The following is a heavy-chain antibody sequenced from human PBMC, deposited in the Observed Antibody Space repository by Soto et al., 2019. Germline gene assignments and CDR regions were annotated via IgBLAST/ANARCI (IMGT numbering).Heavy chain of an antibody. Sequence: SETLSLTCAVSGGAMHNYYWHWIRQSPGKGLEWIGYVYSSGSTTHNPSLRNRVSVSLDLAKNQVSLSLRSVTAADTAVYYCATVPTYYYDRSGYANAFDMWGQGTMVTVSS. D-gene: IGHD3-22*01. J-gene: IGHJ3*02. V-gene: IGHV4-4*07. CDR2: VYSSGST. CDR3: ATVPTYYYDRSGYANAFDM. CDR1: GGAMHNYY.